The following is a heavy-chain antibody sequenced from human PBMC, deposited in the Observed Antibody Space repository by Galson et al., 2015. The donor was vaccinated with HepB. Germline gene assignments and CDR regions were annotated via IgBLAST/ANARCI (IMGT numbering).Heavy chain of an antibody. Sequence: SLRLSCAASGFTFSSYSMNWVRQAPGKGLEWVSSISSSSSYIYYADSVKGRFTISRDNAKNSLYLQMNSLRAEDTAVYYCAREGPLAPFDYWGQGTLVTVSS. J-gene: IGHJ4*02. CDR2: ISSSSSYI. CDR3: AREGPLAPFDY. V-gene: IGHV3-21*01. CDR1: GFTFSSYS.